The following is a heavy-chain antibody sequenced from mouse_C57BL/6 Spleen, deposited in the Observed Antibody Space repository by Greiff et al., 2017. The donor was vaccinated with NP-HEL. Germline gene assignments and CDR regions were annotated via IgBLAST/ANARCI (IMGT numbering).Heavy chain of an antibody. D-gene: IGHD1-2*01. CDR1: GFTFSDYG. CDR2: ISSGSSTI. CDR3: ARDDGGYFDV. V-gene: IGHV5-17*01. J-gene: IGHJ1*03. Sequence: EVKVVESGGGLVKPGGSLKLSCAASGFTFSDYGMHWVRQAPEKGLEWVAYISSGSSTIYYADTVKGRFTISRDNAKNTLFLQMTSLRSEDTAMYYCARDDGGYFDVWGTGTTVTVSS.